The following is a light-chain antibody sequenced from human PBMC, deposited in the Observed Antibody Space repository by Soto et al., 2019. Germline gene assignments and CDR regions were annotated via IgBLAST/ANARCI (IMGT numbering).Light chain of an antibody. CDR2: AAS. V-gene: IGKV1-27*01. Sequence: DIQMTQSPSFLSASVADRVTITCRASQGILDYVAWFQQKPGKAPNLLLYAASTLQSGVPSRFSGSGSGTDFTLTISSLQPEDVATYYCQKYNTAPQTFGQGTKVEIK. CDR3: QKYNTAPQT. J-gene: IGKJ1*01. CDR1: QGILDY.